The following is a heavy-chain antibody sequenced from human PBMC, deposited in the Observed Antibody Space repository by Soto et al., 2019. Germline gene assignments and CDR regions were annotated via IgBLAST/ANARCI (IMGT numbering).Heavy chain of an antibody. CDR1: GFTFSSYD. CDR2: IGTAGDT. J-gene: IGHJ6*02. V-gene: IGHV3-13*01. D-gene: IGHD7-27*01. CDR3: ARDGSNRERNYDYGMDV. Sequence: EVQLVESGGGLVQPGGSLRLSCAASGFTFSSYDMHWVRQATGKGLEWVSAIGTAGDTYYPGSVKGRFTISRENAKNSLYLQMNSLRAEDTAVYYCARDGSNRERNYDYGMDVWGQGTTVTVSS.